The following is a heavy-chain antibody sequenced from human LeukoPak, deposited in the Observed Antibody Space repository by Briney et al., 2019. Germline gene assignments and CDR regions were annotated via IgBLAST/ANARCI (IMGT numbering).Heavy chain of an antibody. Sequence: GGSLRLSCAASGFTFSSYWMSWVRQAPGKGLEWVANIKQDGSEKYYVDSVKGRFTISRDNAKNSLYLQMNSLRAEDTAVYYCARYDRAGGYYFDYWGQGTLVTVSS. J-gene: IGHJ4*02. V-gene: IGHV3-7*01. CDR3: ARYDRAGGYYFDY. D-gene: IGHD3-16*01. CDR1: GFTFSSYW. CDR2: IKQDGSEK.